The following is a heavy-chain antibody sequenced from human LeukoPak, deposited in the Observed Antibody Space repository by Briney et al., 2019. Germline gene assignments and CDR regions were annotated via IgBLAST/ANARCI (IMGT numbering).Heavy chain of an antibody. Sequence: PSETLSLTCAVYGGSFSGYYWSWIRQPPGKGLEWIGEINHSGGTNYNPSLKSRVTISVDTSKNQFSLKLSSVTAADTAVYYCARQVRGTTTATGPLGYWGQGTLVTVSS. CDR1: GGSFSGYY. V-gene: IGHV4-34*01. CDR3: ARQVRGTTTATGPLGY. J-gene: IGHJ4*02. CDR2: INHSGGT. D-gene: IGHD3-10*01.